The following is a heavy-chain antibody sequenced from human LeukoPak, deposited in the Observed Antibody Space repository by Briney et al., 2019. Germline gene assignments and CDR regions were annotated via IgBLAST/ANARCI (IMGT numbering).Heavy chain of an antibody. J-gene: IGHJ4*02. CDR1: GITFSSHG. Sequence: GRSLRLSCEASGITFSSHGMDWVRQAPGKGLEWVAVIAADGGVKHYADSVKGRFTLSRDNSKNTLYLQMNSLSVEATAIYYCAREATWGQWYFDHWGQGTPVTVSS. V-gene: IGHV3-30*03. D-gene: IGHD6-19*01. CDR2: IAADGGVK. CDR3: AREATWGQWYFDH.